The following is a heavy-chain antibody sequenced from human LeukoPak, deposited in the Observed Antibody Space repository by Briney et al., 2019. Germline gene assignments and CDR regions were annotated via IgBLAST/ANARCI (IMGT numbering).Heavy chain of an antibody. CDR2: FDPEDGET. Sequence: ASVKVSCKVSGYTLTELSMHWVRQAPGKGLEWMGGFDPEDGETIYAQKFQGRVTMTEDTSTDTAYMELSSLRSEDTAVYYCATGRYNDILTGYFGYYFDYWGQGTLVTVSS. V-gene: IGHV1-24*01. CDR3: ATGRYNDILTGYFGYYFDY. J-gene: IGHJ4*02. D-gene: IGHD3-9*01. CDR1: GYTLTELS.